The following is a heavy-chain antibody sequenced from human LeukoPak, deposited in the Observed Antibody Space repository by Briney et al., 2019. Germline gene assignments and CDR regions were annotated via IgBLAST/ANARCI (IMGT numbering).Heavy chain of an antibody. V-gene: IGHV3-23*01. Sequence: GGSLRLSCAASGFTFSTYSMNWVRQAPGKGLEWVSVISGSGDITYYADSVKGRFTISRDNSKNTLYLQMNSLRAEDTAVYYCAKDRPRVETTMVDYWGQGTLVTVSS. CDR2: ISGSGDIT. D-gene: IGHD5-18*01. J-gene: IGHJ4*02. CDR3: AKDRPRVETTMVDY. CDR1: GFTFSTYS.